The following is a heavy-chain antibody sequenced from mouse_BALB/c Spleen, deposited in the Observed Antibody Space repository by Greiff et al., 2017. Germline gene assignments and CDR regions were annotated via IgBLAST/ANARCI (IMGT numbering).Heavy chain of an antibody. V-gene: IGHV5-17*02. J-gene: IGHJ4*01. CDR3: ARYGNYSMDD. CDR2: ISSGSSTI. CDR1: GFTFSSFG. Sequence: EVKLMESGGGLVQPGGSRKLSCAASGFTFSSFGMHWVRQAPEKGLEWVAYISSGSSTIYYADTVKGRFTISRDNPKNTLFLQMTSLRSEDTAMYYCARYGNYSMDDWGQGTSVTVSS. D-gene: IGHD2-1*01.